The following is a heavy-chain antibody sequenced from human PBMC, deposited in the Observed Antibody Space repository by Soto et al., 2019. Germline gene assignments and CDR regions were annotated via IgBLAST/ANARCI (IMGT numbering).Heavy chain of an antibody. D-gene: IGHD3-3*01. Sequence: GASVKVSCKASGYTFTSYGISWVRQAPGQGLEWMGWISAYNGNTNYAQKLQGRVTMTTDTSTSTAYMELRSLRSDDTAVYYCARVGGNSYYDFWSGYYYGMDVWGQGTTVTVSS. CDR3: ARVGGNSYYDFWSGYYYGMDV. V-gene: IGHV1-18*01. J-gene: IGHJ6*02. CDR2: ISAYNGNT. CDR1: GYTFTSYG.